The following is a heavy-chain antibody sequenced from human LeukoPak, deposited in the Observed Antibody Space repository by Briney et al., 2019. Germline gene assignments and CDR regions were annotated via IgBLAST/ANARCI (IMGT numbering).Heavy chain of an antibody. CDR2: ISSSSSTI. V-gene: IGHV3-48*04. CDR3: ASSLRFSIYYYYMDV. D-gene: IGHD3-3*01. CDR1: GFTFSSYS. J-gene: IGHJ6*03. Sequence: GGSLRLSCAASGFTFSSYSMNWVRQAPGKGLEWVSYISSSSSTIYYADSVKGRFTISRGNAKNSLYLQMNSLRAEDTAVYYCASSLRFSIYYYYMDVWGKGTTVTLSS.